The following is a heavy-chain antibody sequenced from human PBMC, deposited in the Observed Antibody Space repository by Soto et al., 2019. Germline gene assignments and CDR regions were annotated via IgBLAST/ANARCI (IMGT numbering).Heavy chain of an antibody. J-gene: IGHJ4*02. V-gene: IGHV1-8*01. CDR3: AKPHGPLRFLEWSLDY. CDR1: GYTFTSYD. CDR2: MNPNSGNT. D-gene: IGHD3-3*01. Sequence: ASVKVSCKASGYTFTSYDINWVRQATGQGLEWMGWMNPNSGNTGYAQKFQGRVTMTRNTSISTAYMELSSLRSEDTAVYYCAKPHGPLRFLEWSLDYWGQGTLVTVSS.